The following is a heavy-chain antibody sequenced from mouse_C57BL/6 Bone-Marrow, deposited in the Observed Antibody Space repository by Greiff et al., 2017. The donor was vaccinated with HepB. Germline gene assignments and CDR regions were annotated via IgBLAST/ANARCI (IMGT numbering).Heavy chain of an antibody. CDR2: IYPGDGDT. J-gene: IGHJ2*01. CDR1: GYAFSSSW. Sequence: VKLMESGPELVKPGASVKISCKASGYAFSSSWMNWVKQRPGKGLEWIGRIYPGDGDTNYNGKFKGKATLTADKSSSTAYMQLSSLTSEDSAVYFCARGFYYDYDGYYFDYWGQGTTLTVSS. D-gene: IGHD2-4*01. CDR3: ARGFYYDYDGYYFDY. V-gene: IGHV1-82*01.